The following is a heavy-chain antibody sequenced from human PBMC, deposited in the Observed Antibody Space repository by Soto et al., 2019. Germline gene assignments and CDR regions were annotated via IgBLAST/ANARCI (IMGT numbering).Heavy chain of an antibody. Sequence: EVQLVESGGGLVQPGGSLRLSCAASGFTFSSYWMSWVRQAPGKGLEWVANIKQDGSEKYYVDSVKGRFTISRDNAKNSLYLQMNSLRAEDTAVYYCARDGISTIVTTVEYCQHWGQGTLVTVSS. D-gene: IGHD5-12*01. J-gene: IGHJ1*01. CDR2: IKQDGSEK. V-gene: IGHV3-7*01. CDR3: ARDGISTIVTTVEYCQH. CDR1: GFTFSSYW.